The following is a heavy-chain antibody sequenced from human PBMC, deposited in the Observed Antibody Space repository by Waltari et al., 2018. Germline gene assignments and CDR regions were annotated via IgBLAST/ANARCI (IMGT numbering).Heavy chain of an antibody. J-gene: IGHJ4*02. V-gene: IGHV3-30*02. CDR3: SSWYGFGY. Sequence: QVQLVESGGGVVQPGGSLRLSCAASGFPFSRYGMHWFRQAPGKGLEWVAFIRYDGSNKYYADSVKGRFTISRDNSKNTLYLQMNSLRAEDTAVYYCSSWYGFGYWGQGTLVTVSS. D-gene: IGHD6-13*01. CDR1: GFPFSRYG. CDR2: IRYDGSNK.